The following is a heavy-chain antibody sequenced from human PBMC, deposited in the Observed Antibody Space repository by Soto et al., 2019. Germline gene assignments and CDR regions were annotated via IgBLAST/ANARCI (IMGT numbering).Heavy chain of an antibody. D-gene: IGHD1-7*01. V-gene: IGHV4-31*03. Sequence: QVQLQESGPGLVKPSQTLALTCTVSGGSISSGNYYWTWIRQHPGKGLEWIGYIRNTGTTYNNPSLGRRVTISRGTSKNLFSLNLSAVTAADTAVYYCARGVSQGGPATTWFDAWGQGILVTVSS. CDR2: IRNTGTT. CDR1: GGSISSGNYY. CDR3: ARGVSQGGPATTWFDA. J-gene: IGHJ5*02.